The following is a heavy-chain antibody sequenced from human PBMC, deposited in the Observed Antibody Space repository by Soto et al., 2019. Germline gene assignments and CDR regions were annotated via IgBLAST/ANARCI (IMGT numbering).Heavy chain of an antibody. CDR1: GGTFSSYA. J-gene: IGHJ4*02. D-gene: IGHD1-26*01. CDR3: AKGGWELLPYYFDY. Sequence: VQLVQSGAEVKKPGSSVKVSSKASGGTFSSYAISWVRQAPGQGLEWMGGIIPIFGTANYAQKFQGRVTLTADESTSTAYMELSSLRSEDTAVYYCAKGGWELLPYYFDYWGQGTLVTVSS. CDR2: IIPIFGTA. V-gene: IGHV1-69*01.